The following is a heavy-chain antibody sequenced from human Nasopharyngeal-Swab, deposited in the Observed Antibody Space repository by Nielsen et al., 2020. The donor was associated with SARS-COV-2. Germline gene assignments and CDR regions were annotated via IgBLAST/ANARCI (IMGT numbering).Heavy chain of an antibody. CDR2: INHSGST. CDR1: GGSFSGYY. D-gene: IGHD3-3*01. Sequence: SETLSLTCAVYGGSFSGYYWSWIRQPPGKGLEWIGEINHSGSTNYNPSLKSRVTISVDTSKNQFSLKLSPVTAADTAVYYCARVVTIFGVVPLYYYGMDVWGQGTTVTVSS. J-gene: IGHJ6*02. V-gene: IGHV4-34*01. CDR3: ARVVTIFGVVPLYYYGMDV.